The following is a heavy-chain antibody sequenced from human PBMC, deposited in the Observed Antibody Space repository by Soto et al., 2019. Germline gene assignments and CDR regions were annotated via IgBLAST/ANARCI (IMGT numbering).Heavy chain of an antibody. V-gene: IGHV3-74*01. D-gene: IGHD3-22*01. Sequence: GGSLRLSCAASGFTFSSYWMHWVRQAPGKGLVWVSRINSDGSSTSYADSVKGRFTISRDNAKNTLYLQMNSLRAEDTAVYYCASPTLSSGYYLSFRYWGQGTLVTVSS. CDR1: GFTFSSYW. CDR3: ASPTLSSGYYLSFRY. CDR2: INSDGSST. J-gene: IGHJ4*02.